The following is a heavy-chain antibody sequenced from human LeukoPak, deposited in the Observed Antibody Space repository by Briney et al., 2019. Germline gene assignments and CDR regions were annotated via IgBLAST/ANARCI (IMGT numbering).Heavy chain of an antibody. CDR2: ISGSGGST. CDR1: GFTFTSYA. CDR3: AKRGAEVGATVAPGDY. D-gene: IGHD1-26*01. J-gene: IGHJ4*02. V-gene: IGHV3-23*01. Sequence: GGTLRLSCAASGFTFTSYAMSWVRQAPGKGLEWVSAISGSGGSTYYADSVKGRFTISSDNSKNTLYLQMNSLRAEDTAVYYCAKRGAEVGATVAPGDYWGQGTLVTVSS.